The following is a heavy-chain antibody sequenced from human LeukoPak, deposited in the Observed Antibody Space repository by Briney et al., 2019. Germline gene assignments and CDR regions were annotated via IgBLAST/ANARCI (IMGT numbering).Heavy chain of an antibody. CDR1: GGSFSGYY. Sequence: PSETLSLTCAVYGGSFSGYYWSWIRQPPGKGLEWIGEINHSGSTNYNPSLKSRVTISVDTSKNQFSLKLSSVTAVDTAVYYCASNIVVVPAADAFDIWGQGTMVTVSS. V-gene: IGHV4-34*01. D-gene: IGHD2-2*01. CDR3: ASNIVVVPAADAFDI. J-gene: IGHJ3*02. CDR2: INHSGST.